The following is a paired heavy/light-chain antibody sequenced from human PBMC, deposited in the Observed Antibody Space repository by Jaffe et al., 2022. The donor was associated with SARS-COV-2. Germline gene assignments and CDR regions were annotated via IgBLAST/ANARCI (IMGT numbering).Light chain of an antibody. V-gene: IGKV1-12*01. Sequence: DIQMTQSPSSVSASVGDRVTITCRASQRIGTWLAWYQHKPGNAPKLLMYPASSLQSGVPSRFRGSGSGTDFTLTISSLQPDDFATYYCQQANSFPITFGQGTRLEIK. CDR2: PAS. CDR3: QQANSFPIT. J-gene: IGKJ5*01. CDR1: QRIGTW.
Heavy chain of an antibody. CDR2: IIPNFGTP. V-gene: IGHV1-69*01. D-gene: IGHD1-26*01. CDR3: ARDFSRNSRPEPTSFDP. J-gene: IGHJ5*02. CDR1: GDTFRNLA. Sequence: QVQLVQSGAEMKKPGSSVKVSCKASGDTFRNLAFSWVRQAPGLGLEWMGGIIPNFGTPNHAQSFQGRVTISADESTNTVYLELTSLRFEDSAIYYCARDFSRNSRPEPTSFDPWGQGTLVTVSS.